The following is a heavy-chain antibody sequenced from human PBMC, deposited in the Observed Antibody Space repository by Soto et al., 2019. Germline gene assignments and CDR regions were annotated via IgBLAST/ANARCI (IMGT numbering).Heavy chain of an antibody. CDR2: ISSSSNYI. CDR1: GITFSSYS. Sequence: EVQLVESGGGLVKPGGSLRLSCAASGITFSSYSMNWVRQAPGKGLEWVSSISSSSNYIYYADSVKGRFTISRDNAKNSLYLQMNSLRAEDTAVYYCARVFNGYSSSWSYYFYGMDVWGQGTTDTVSS. CDR3: ARVFNGYSSSWSYYFYGMDV. J-gene: IGHJ6*02. V-gene: IGHV3-21*01. D-gene: IGHD6-6*01.